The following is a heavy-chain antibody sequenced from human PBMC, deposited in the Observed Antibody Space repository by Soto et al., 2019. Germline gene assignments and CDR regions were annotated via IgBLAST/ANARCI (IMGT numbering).Heavy chain of an antibody. V-gene: IGHV4-39*01. CDR1: GGSISSSSYY. CDR2: IYYSGGT. Sequence: QLQLQESGPGLVKPSETLSLTCTVSGGSISSSSYYWGWIRQPPGKGLEWIGSIYYSGGTYYNPSLTRRVTISVDTPKNQFSLKLSSVTAADTAVYYCARLGRSSGGYNVYWGQGTLVTVSS. J-gene: IGHJ4*02. CDR3: ARLGRSSGGYNVY. D-gene: IGHD6-19*01.